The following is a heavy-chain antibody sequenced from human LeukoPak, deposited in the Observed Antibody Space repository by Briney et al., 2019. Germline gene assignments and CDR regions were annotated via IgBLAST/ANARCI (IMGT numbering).Heavy chain of an antibody. CDR1: GFTFSSFD. CDR2: IGTASDT. Sequence: GGSLGLSCAASGFTFSSFDMHWVRQSTGQGLEWVSTIGTASDTYYPGSVEGRFTFSRDNAKNSLYLQMNSLTAGDTAVYYCARGPPRGKYYYMDVWGKGTTVTVSS. V-gene: IGHV3-13*01. CDR3: ARGPPRGKYYYMDV. J-gene: IGHJ6*03. D-gene: IGHD1-1*01.